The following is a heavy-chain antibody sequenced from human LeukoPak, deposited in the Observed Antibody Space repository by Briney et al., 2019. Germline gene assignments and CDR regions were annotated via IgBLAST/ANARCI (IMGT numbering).Heavy chain of an antibody. D-gene: IGHD6-19*01. CDR3: ARETLIAVAGTFHFDY. V-gene: IGHV3-30-3*01. CDR1: GFTFSSYA. CDR2: ISYDGSNK. Sequence: GGSLRLSCAASGFTFSSYAMHWVRQAPGKGLEWVAVISYDGSNKYYADSVKGRFTISRDNSKNTLYLQMNSLRAEDTAVYYCARETLIAVAGTFHFDYWGQGTLVTVSS. J-gene: IGHJ4*02.